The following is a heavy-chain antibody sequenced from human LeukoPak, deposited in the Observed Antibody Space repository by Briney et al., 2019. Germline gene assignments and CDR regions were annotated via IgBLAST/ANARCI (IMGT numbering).Heavy chain of an antibody. CDR1: GYTSTSYY. D-gene: IGHD5-18*01. V-gene: IGHV1-46*03. CDR3: ARNTLDTAMGAAVDY. CDR2: ISPSGGST. J-gene: IGHJ4*02. Sequence: ASVKVSCKASGYTSTSYYMHWVRQAPGQGLEWMGIISPSGGSTSYAQKFQGRVTMTRDTSTSTVYMELSSLRSEDTAVYYCARNTLDTAMGAAVDYWGQGTLVTVFS.